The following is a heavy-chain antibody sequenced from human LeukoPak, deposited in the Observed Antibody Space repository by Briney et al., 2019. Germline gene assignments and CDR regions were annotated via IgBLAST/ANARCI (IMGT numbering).Heavy chain of an antibody. J-gene: IGHJ4*02. V-gene: IGHV3-66*01. CDR2: IYSGGYT. CDR3: AKDWRAYCGGDCYSYFDY. Sequence: GGSLRLSCVASGFTVSSSYMSWVRQAPEKGLEWVSVIYSGGYTYYADSMKGRFTISRDNSKNTPYLQMNSLRAEDTAVYYCAKDWRAYCGGDCYSYFDYWGQGTLVTVSS. CDR1: GFTVSSSY. D-gene: IGHD2-21*02.